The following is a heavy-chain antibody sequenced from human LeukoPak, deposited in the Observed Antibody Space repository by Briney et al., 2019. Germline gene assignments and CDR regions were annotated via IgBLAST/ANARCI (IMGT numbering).Heavy chain of an antibody. Sequence: GGSLRLSCAASGFTFRSYWMSWVRQAPGKGLEWVANINQGGSVQYYMDSVKGRFTISRDDAKNSLYVQMNSLRDENTAVYYCARVEYSGWNLEYWGQGTLVTVSS. V-gene: IGHV3-7*01. CDR3: ARVEYSGWNLEY. CDR1: GFTFRSYW. D-gene: IGHD5-12*01. CDR2: INQGGSVQ. J-gene: IGHJ4*02.